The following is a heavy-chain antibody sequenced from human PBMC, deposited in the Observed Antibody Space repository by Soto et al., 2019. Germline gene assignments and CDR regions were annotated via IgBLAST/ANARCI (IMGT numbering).Heavy chain of an antibody. CDR3: ARDHPHSYGVYYFDY. D-gene: IGHD5-18*01. V-gene: IGHV4-34*01. J-gene: IGHJ4*02. CDR2: INHSGST. CDR1: GGSFSGYY. Sequence: SETLSLTCAVYGGSFSGYYWSWIRQPPGKGLEWIGEINHSGSTNYNPSLKSRVTISVDTSKNQFSLKVNSVTAADTAVYYCARDHPHSYGVYYFDYWGQGTPVTVSS.